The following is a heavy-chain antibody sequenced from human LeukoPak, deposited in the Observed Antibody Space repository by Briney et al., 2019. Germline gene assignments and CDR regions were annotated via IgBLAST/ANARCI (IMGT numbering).Heavy chain of an antibody. J-gene: IGHJ5*02. Sequence: PSETLSLTCAVYGGSFSGYYWSWIRQPPGKGLEWIGEINHSGSTNYNPSLKSRVTISVDTSENQSSLKLSSVTAADTAVYYCARGLGYSSFNWFDPWGQGTLVTVSS. CDR1: GGSFSGYY. CDR2: INHSGST. CDR3: ARGLGYSSFNWFDP. V-gene: IGHV4-34*01. D-gene: IGHD6-13*01.